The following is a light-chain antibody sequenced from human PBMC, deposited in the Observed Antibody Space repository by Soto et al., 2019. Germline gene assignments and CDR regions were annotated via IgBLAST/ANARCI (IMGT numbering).Light chain of an antibody. CDR3: QQYSKWRT. CDR1: QSVWSN. CDR2: GAS. V-gene: IGKV3-15*01. J-gene: IGKJ1*01. Sequence: EIVMTQSPVILSVSPGERATLSCRASQSVWSNLAWYQQKPGQGPRLLIYGASTRATGVPARVSGSGSGTESTLAISSLQFEDLAVDMCQQYSKWRTFGQGTKGAIK.